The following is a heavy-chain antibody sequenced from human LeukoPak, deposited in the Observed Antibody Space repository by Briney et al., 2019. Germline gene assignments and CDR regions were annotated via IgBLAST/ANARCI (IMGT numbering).Heavy chain of an antibody. CDR3: ARGSGSYYDAFDI. V-gene: IGHV3-33*01. J-gene: IGHJ3*02. CDR2: IWYDGSNK. CDR1: GFTFSSYG. D-gene: IGHD3-10*01. Sequence: GSLRLSCAASGFTFSSYGMHWVRQAPGKGLEWVAVIWYDGSNKYYADSVKGRFTISRDNSKNTLYLQMNSLRAEDTAVYYCARGSGSYYDAFDIWGQGTMVTVSS.